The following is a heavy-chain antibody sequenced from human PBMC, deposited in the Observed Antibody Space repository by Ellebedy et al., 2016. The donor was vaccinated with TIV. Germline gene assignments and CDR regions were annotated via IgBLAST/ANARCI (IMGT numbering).Heavy chain of an antibody. CDR2: ISYSGFA. Sequence: GSLRLSCTVSGGSISSRNYYWGWIRQPPGKGLEWIGSISYSGFADYNPSLKSRVAISVDTSKNQFSLKLRSVTAADTAVFFCARQLGQWLVLFDPWGQGTLVTVSS. CDR1: GGSISSRNYY. D-gene: IGHD6-19*01. CDR3: ARQLGQWLVLFDP. J-gene: IGHJ5*02. V-gene: IGHV4-39*01.